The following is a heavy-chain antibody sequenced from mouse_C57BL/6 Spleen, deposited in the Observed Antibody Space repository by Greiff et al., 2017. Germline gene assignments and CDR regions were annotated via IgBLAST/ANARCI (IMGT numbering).Heavy chain of an antibody. J-gene: IGHJ4*01. V-gene: IGHV1-39*01. Sequence: EVQRVESGPELVKPGASVKIFCKASGYSFTDYNMNWVKQSNGKSLEWIGVINPNFGTTSYNQKFKGKDTLTVDQSSSTAYMQLNRLTSEDSAVYYCARGEDYDRNYYAMDYWGQGTSVTVSS. CDR2: INPNFGTT. CDR3: ARGEDYDRNYYAMDY. CDR1: GYSFTDYN. D-gene: IGHD2-4*01.